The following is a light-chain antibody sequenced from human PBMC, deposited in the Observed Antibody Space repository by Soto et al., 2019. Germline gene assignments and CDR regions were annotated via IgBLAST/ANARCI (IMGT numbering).Light chain of an antibody. CDR2: EVS. CDR1: SRDVDFYNF. J-gene: IGLJ1*01. V-gene: IGLV2-14*01. Sequence: QSALTQPASVSGSPGQSITISCTGTSRDVDFYNFVSWYQQHPGKAPKLMIYEVSNRSSGVSSRFSGSKSGNTASLTISGLRAEDEADYYCSSSTITSYVFGTGTKVTVL. CDR3: SSSTITSYV.